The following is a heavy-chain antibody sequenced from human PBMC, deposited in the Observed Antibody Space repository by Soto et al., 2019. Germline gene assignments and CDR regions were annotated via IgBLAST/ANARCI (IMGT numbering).Heavy chain of an antibody. CDR3: AKNYEFWSGYYSCYGMDV. Sequence: SVKVSCKASGGTFSSYAISWVRQAPGQGLEWMGGIIPIFGTANYAQKFQGRVTITADESTSTAYMELSSLRSEDTAVYYCAKNYEFWSGYYSCYGMDVWGQGTTVTSP. D-gene: IGHD3-3*01. J-gene: IGHJ6*02. CDR2: IIPIFGTA. CDR1: GGTFSSYA. V-gene: IGHV1-69*13.